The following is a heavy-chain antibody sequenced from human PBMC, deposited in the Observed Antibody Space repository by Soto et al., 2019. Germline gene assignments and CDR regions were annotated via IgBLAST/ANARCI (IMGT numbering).Heavy chain of an antibody. CDR2: IYFTGNT. D-gene: IGHD3-10*01. Sequence: PSETLSLTCSASGGSITSSSHFWGWVRQPPGKGLEWIGTIYFTGNTYYTPSLKSRLTMSIDTSKNEFSLRLNSVTAADTAVHYCARLYYYGSGSYSDWFDPWGQGTLVTVSS. V-gene: IGHV4-39*01. CDR3: ARLYYYGSGSYSDWFDP. J-gene: IGHJ5*02. CDR1: GGSITSSSHF.